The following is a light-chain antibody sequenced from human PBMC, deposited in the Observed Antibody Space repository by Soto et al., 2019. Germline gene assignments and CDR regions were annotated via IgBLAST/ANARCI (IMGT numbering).Light chain of an antibody. CDR3: SSYTTSSTLNYV. V-gene: IGLV2-14*01. CDR1: SSDVGGYNY. Sequence: QSALTQPASVSGSPGQSITFSCTGTSSDVGGYNYVSWYQQHPGKAPKLMIYEVSNRPSGVSNRFSGSKSGNTASLTISGLQAEDEADYYCSSYTTSSTLNYVFGSGTKLTV. CDR2: EVS. J-gene: IGLJ1*01.